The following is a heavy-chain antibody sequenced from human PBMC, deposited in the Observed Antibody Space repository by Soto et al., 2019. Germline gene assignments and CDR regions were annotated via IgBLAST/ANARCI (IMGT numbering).Heavy chain of an antibody. CDR1: GFTFDDYA. D-gene: IGHD6-19*01. V-gene: IGHV3-9*01. CDR2: ISWNSGSI. Sequence: GGSLRLSCAASGFTFDDYAMHWVRQAPGKGLEWVSGISWNSGSIGYADSVKGRFTISRDNTKNSLYLQMNSLRAEDTALYYCAKQTSGPDAFDIWGQGTMVTVSS. J-gene: IGHJ3*02. CDR3: AKQTSGPDAFDI.